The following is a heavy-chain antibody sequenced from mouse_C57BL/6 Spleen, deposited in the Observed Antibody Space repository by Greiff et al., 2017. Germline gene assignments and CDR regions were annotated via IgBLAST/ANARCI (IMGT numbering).Heavy chain of an antibody. Sequence: QVQLQQSGSELRSPGSSVKLSCKDFDSEVFPIAYMSWVRQKPGHGFEWIGGILPSIGRTIYGEKFEDKATLDADTLSNTAYLELNSLTSEDSAIYYCARGAVVAEDYWYFDGGGTGTTVTVSS. CDR1: DSEVFPIAY. CDR2: ILPSIGRT. CDR3: ARGAVVAEDYWYFDG. D-gene: IGHD1-1*01. V-gene: IGHV15-2*01. J-gene: IGHJ1*03.